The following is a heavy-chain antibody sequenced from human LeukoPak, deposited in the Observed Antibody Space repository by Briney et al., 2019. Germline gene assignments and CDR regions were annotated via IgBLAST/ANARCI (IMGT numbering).Heavy chain of an antibody. D-gene: IGHD6-19*01. J-gene: IGHJ4*02. CDR2: INHSGST. CDR1: GGSFSGYY. CDR3: ARRPWVAGEFDY. V-gene: IGHV4-34*01. Sequence: KPSETLSLTCAVYGGSFSGYYWSWIRQPPGKGLEWIGEINHSGSTNYNPSLKSRVTISVDTSKNQFSLKLSSVTAADTAVYYCARRPWVAGEFDYWGQGTLVTVSS.